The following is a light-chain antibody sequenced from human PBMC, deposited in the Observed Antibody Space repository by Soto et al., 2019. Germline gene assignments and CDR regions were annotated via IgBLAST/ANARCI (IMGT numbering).Light chain of an antibody. V-gene: IGKV3-11*01. Sequence: EIVLTQSPATLSLSPGERATLSCRASQSVSTYLAWYQQKPGQAPRLLIYDASNRATGVPARFSGSGSGTDFTLTISTLEPEDFPLYYCHQRSNWLTFGGGTKVEIK. CDR2: DAS. CDR1: QSVSTY. CDR3: HQRSNWLT. J-gene: IGKJ4*01.